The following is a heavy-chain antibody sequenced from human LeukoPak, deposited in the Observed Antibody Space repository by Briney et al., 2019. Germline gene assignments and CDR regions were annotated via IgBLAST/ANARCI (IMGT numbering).Heavy chain of an antibody. CDR2: ISYDGSNK. D-gene: IGHD2-21*02. CDR3: ASKWFCGGDCYYQIDF. Sequence: PGGSLRLSCAASGFIFTSYGMHWVRQAPGKGLEWVAVISYDGSNKYYADSVKGRFTISRDNSKNTLFLQMNSLRPEDTAVYYCASKWFCGGDCYYQIDFWGQGILVTVSS. J-gene: IGHJ4*02. V-gene: IGHV3-30*03. CDR1: GFIFTSYG.